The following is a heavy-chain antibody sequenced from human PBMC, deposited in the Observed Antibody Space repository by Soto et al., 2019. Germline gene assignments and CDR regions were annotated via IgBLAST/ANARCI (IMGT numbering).Heavy chain of an antibody. D-gene: IGHD2-8*01. CDR2: IYYSGST. V-gene: IGHV4-39*01. CDR1: GGSSGSRSYY. J-gene: IGHJ4*02. CDR3: ARHIPTHYCTNGVCYSGYFDY. Sequence: LQPLSLTSSVSGGSSGSRSYYRGLKSQPPGKGLEWIGSIYYSGSTYYNPSLKSRVTISVDTSKNQFSLKLSSVTAADTAVYYCARHIPTHYCTNGVCYSGYFDYWGQGTLVTVSS.